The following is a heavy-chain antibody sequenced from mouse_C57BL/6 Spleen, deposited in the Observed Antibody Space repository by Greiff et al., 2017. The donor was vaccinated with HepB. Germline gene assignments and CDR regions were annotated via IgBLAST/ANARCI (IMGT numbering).Heavy chain of an antibody. D-gene: IGHD2-5*01. V-gene: IGHV1-53*01. CDR1: GYTFTSYW. Sequence: QVQLQQPGTELVKPGASVKLSCKASGYTFTSYWMHWVKQRPGQGLEWIGNINPSNGGTNYNEKFKSKATLTVDKSSSTAYMQLSSLTSEDSAVYYCAREIVCYSNPEGMDYWGQGTSVTVSS. CDR3: AREIVCYSNPEGMDY. J-gene: IGHJ4*01. CDR2: INPSNGGT.